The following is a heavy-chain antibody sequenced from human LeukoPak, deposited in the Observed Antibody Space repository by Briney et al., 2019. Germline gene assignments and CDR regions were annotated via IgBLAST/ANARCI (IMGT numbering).Heavy chain of an antibody. V-gene: IGHV4-4*09. CDR1: DGSINGYY. CDR3: ARHGADVTTIPDYSYYYMDV. D-gene: IGHD3-3*01. CDR2: IYSSGST. J-gene: IGHJ6*03. Sequence: SETLSLTCTVSDGSINGYYWSWIRQPPGKGLEWIAYIYSSGSTNYNPSLKSRVTISVDTSKNQVSLKLNSVTAADTAVYYCARHGADVTTIPDYSYYYMDVWGKGTTVTVSS.